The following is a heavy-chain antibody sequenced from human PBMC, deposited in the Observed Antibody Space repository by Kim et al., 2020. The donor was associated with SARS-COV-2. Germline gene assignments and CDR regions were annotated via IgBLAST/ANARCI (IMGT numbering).Heavy chain of an antibody. J-gene: IGHJ6*02. D-gene: IGHD3-10*01. CDR1: GGTFSSYA. CDR3: ARARWDMVRGASFPYYYYGMDV. Sequence: ASVKVSCKASGGTFSSYAISWVRQAPGQGLEWMGGIIPIFGTANYAQKFQGRVTITADESTSTAYMELSSLRSEDTAVYYCARARWDMVRGASFPYYYYGMDVWGQGTTVTVSS. CDR2: IIPIFGTA. V-gene: IGHV1-69*13.